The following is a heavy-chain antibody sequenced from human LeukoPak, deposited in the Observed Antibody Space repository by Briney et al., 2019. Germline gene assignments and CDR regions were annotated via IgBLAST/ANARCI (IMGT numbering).Heavy chain of an antibody. CDR3: ARDFGYGYGPVDY. V-gene: IGHV1-18*01. J-gene: IGHJ4*02. Sequence: GASVKVSCKASGYSFISSGITWVRQAPGQGLEWMGWISANNDHTEYAQNFEGRVSMTTETSTSTAYMELTSLRSDDTGVYYCARDFGYGYGPVDYWGQGTLVTVSS. CDR1: GYSFISSG. CDR2: ISANNDHT. D-gene: IGHD5-18*01.